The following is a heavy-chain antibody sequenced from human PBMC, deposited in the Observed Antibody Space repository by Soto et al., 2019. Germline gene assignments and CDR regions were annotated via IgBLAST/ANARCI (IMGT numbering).Heavy chain of an antibody. Sequence: QVHLVESGGGVVQPGGSLRLSCAASGFTFSNYNMHWVRRAPGKGLEWVALISYDGGIKYYTDSVKGRFAISRDNSQNTLYVQMISLTPDDSALDFCARSGGSSAPVGRYFGCWGPGTLVTVSS. J-gene: IGHJ4*02. CDR3: ARSGGSSAPVGRYFGC. CDR1: GFTFSNYN. CDR2: ISYDGGIK. V-gene: IGHV3-30*09. D-gene: IGHD6-25*01.